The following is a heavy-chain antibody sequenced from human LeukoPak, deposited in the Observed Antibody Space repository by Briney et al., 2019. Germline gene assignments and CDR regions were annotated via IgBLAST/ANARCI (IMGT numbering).Heavy chain of an antibody. CDR1: GYTFTGYY. J-gene: IGHJ3*02. D-gene: IGHD6-6*01. Sequence: GASVKVSCKASGYTFTGYYIHWVRQAPGQGLDWMGWISAYNGNKVYAQELQGRVTMTTDTSTSTAYMELRSLRSDDTAVYYCARDRWSSSSSEGTLDIWGQGTMVTVSS. V-gene: IGHV1-18*04. CDR3: ARDRWSSSSSEGTLDI. CDR2: ISAYNGNK.